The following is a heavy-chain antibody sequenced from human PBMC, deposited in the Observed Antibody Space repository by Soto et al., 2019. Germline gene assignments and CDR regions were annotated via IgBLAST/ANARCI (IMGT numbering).Heavy chain of an antibody. CDR1: GGSISSSSYY. J-gene: IGHJ5*02. V-gene: IGHV4-39*01. CDR2: IYYSGST. D-gene: IGHD3-10*01. Sequence: QLQLQESGPGLVKPSETLSLTCTVSGGSISSSSYYWGWIRQPPGKGLEWIGSIYYSGSTYYNPSLKSRVTISVDTSKNQFSLKLSSVPAADTAVYYCATLWFGELLPYNWFDPWGQGTLVTVSS. CDR3: ATLWFGELLPYNWFDP.